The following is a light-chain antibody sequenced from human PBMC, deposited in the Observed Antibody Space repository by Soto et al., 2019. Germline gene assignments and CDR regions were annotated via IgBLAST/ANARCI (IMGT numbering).Light chain of an antibody. J-gene: IGLJ1*01. CDR1: SSDVGSYNL. V-gene: IGLV2-14*02. Sequence: QSVLTQPASVSGSPGQSITISCTGTSSDVGSYNLVSWYQQHPGKAPKLMIYEGSKRPSGVSNRFSGSKSGNTASLTISGLQAEDEADYYCSSYTSSSTLDVFGTG. CDR3: SSYTSSSTLDV. CDR2: EGS.